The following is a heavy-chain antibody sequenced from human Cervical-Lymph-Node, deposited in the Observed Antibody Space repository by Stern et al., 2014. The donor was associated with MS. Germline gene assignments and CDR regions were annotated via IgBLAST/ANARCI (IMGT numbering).Heavy chain of an antibody. Sequence: QLVQSGAELKKPGESLKISCKTSGYNFISYWIAWVRQVPGKGLEWIRIIYPGDSDITYSPSFQGHVTISVDKSITTAYLQWNSLKASDTAVYYCARWSVACDYWGQGALITVSS. D-gene: IGHD2-21*01. CDR2: IYPGDSDI. V-gene: IGHV5-51*03. J-gene: IGHJ4*02. CDR3: ARWSVACDY. CDR1: GYNFISYW.